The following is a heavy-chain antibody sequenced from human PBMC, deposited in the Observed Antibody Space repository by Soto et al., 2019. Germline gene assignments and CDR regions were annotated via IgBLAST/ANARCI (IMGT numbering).Heavy chain of an antibody. CDR3: AKAPKGNYYYGMDV. D-gene: IGHD6-13*01. CDR2: ISGSGGNT. V-gene: IGHV3-23*01. CDR1: GFTFSSYA. J-gene: IGHJ6*02. Sequence: PGGSLRLSCAASGFTFSSYAMSWVRQAPGKGLEWVSAISGSGGNTYYPDSVKGRFTISRDNSKKTLYLQMNSLRAEDTAVYYCAKAPKGNYYYGMDVWGQGTTVTVS.